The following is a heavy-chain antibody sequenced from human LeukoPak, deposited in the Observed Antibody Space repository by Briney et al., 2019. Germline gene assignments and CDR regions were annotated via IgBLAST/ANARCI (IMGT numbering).Heavy chain of an antibody. CDR3: AKASSYGSMSYDFDY. Sequence: PGESLKISCAASGFTFNDYAMTWVRQAPGKGLEWVSGISASGGSTFYADSVKGRFTVSRDNSQNTLYVQMNSLRAEDTAVYYCAKASSYGSMSYDFDYWGQGTLVTVSS. V-gene: IGHV3-23*01. D-gene: IGHD3-10*01. CDR2: ISASGGST. J-gene: IGHJ4*02. CDR1: GFTFNDYA.